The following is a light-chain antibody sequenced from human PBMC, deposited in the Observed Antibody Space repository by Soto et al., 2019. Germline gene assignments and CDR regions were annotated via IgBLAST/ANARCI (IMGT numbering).Light chain of an antibody. CDR1: RSDVGGYNY. Sequence: QSVLTQPASVPGSPGQSITISCTGTRSDVGGYNYVSWYQQHPGKAPKLMIYDVSNRPSGVSNRFSGSKSGNTASLTISGLQAEDEADYYCSSYTSSSDLDVFGTGTKVTVL. CDR2: DVS. CDR3: SSYTSSSDLDV. J-gene: IGLJ1*01. V-gene: IGLV2-14*01.